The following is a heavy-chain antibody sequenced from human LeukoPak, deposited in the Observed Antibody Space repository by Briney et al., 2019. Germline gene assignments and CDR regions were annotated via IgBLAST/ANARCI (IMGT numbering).Heavy chain of an antibody. D-gene: IGHD1-1*01. CDR3: ARRELENP. CDR1: VFTFSSYI. Sequence: GGSLRLSCAASVFTFSSYIMNWVRQAPGKGLEWVSSISSSSSYIYYAESVKGRFTISRDNAKNSLYLQMNSLRAEDTAVYYCARRELENPWGQGTLVTVSS. V-gene: IGHV3-21*01. CDR2: ISSSSSYI. J-gene: IGHJ5*02.